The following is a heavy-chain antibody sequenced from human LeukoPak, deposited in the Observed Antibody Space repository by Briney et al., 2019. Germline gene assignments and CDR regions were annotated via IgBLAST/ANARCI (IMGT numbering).Heavy chain of an antibody. V-gene: IGHV4-38-2*01. CDR2: IYHSGST. Sequence: SETLSLTCAVSGYSISSGYYWGWIRQPPGKGLEWIGNIYHSGSTYYDPSLMSRVTISVDTSKNQFSLNLSSVTAADTAVYYCARRVHDSSGYPPESFDIWGQGTVITVSS. D-gene: IGHD3-22*01. J-gene: IGHJ3*02. CDR1: GYSISSGYY. CDR3: ARRVHDSSGYPPESFDI.